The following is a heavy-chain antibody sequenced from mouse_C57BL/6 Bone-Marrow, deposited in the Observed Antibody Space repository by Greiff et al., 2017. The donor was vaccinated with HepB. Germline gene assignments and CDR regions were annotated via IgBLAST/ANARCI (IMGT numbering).Heavy chain of an antibody. CDR3: ARAGARLLLRYYYAMDH. CDR1: GYTFTDYN. Sequence: EVQLQQSGPELVKPGASVKIPCKASGYTFTDYNMDWVKQSHGKSLEWIGDINPNNGGTIYNQKFKGKATLTVDKSSSTAYMELRSLTSEDTAVYYCARAGARLLLRYYYAMDHWGQGTSVTVSS. CDR2: INPNNGGT. J-gene: IGHJ4*01. V-gene: IGHV1-18*01. D-gene: IGHD1-1*01.